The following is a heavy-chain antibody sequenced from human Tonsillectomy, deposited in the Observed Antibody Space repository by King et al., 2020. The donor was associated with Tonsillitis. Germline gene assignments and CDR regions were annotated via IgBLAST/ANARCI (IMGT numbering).Heavy chain of an antibody. Sequence: VQLVESGGGLVQPGGSLRLSCAASGFTFSSYSMNWVRQAPGKGLEWVSYITSTSDTIQYADSVKGRFTTSRDNAKNSLYLQMHSLRDEDTAIYYCASELKNGDCSGTSCYEGWGYWGQGTLVTVSS. CDR1: GFTFSSYS. V-gene: IGHV3-48*02. CDR3: ASELKNGDCSGTSCYEGWGY. J-gene: IGHJ4*02. D-gene: IGHD2-2*01. CDR2: ITSTSDTI.